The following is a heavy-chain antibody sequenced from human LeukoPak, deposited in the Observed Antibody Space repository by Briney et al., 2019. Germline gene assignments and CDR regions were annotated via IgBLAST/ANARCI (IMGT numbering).Heavy chain of an antibody. V-gene: IGHV4-39*01. J-gene: IGHJ5*01. CDR2: VYYGRTT. D-gene: IGHD5-12*01. CDR3: VRHDGRGGATMGAFDS. CDR1: AGSFISSSHH. Sequence: PSETLSLTCTISAGSFISSSHHWGWIRQSPGKGLEWIGSVYYGRTTYYNPSLDGRVAVSLDTSANQFSLQLNSVTAADTAVYYCVRHDGRGGATMGAFDSWGQGSLVTVSS.